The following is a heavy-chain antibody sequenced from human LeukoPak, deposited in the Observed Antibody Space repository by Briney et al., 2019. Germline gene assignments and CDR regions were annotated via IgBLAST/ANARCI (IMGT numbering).Heavy chain of an antibody. CDR3: ARDQDYDSSGYYYDFQH. CDR2: IKQDGSEK. V-gene: IGHV3-7*01. D-gene: IGHD3-22*01. J-gene: IGHJ1*01. Sequence: GGSLRLSCAASGFTFSSYWMSWVRQAPGKGLEWVAHIKQDGSEKYYVDSVKGRFTISRDNAKNSLYLQMNSLRAEDTAVYYCARDQDYDSSGYYYDFQHWGQGTLVTVSS. CDR1: GFTFSSYW.